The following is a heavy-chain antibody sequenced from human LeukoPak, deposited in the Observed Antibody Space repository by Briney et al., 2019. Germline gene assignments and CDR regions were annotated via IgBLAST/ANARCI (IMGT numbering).Heavy chain of an antibody. V-gene: IGHV4-59*08. CDR2: IYYSGST. Sequence: PSETLSLTCTVSGGSISSYYWSWTRQPPGKGLEWIGFIYYSGSTNYNSSLKSRVTISVDTSKNKFSLKLSSVTAADTAVYYCARNSPSYYYYGMDVWGQGTTVTVSS. J-gene: IGHJ6*02. CDR1: GGSISSYY. D-gene: IGHD2/OR15-2a*01. CDR3: ARNSPSYYYYGMDV.